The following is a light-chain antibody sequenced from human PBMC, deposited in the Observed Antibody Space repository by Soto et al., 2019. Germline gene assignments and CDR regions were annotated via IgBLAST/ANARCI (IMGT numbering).Light chain of an antibody. CDR2: AAS. CDR3: LQLKTYPLT. CDR1: QVITND. J-gene: IGKJ1*01. V-gene: IGKV1-17*01. Sequence: IQMTQSPSSLSASVGDRLSITCRASQVITNDLGWYQQKPGKAPNRLIYAASTLQSGVPSRFSGSGSGTEFTRTISVLQPEDVATYYCLQLKTYPLTFGQGIKVEIK.